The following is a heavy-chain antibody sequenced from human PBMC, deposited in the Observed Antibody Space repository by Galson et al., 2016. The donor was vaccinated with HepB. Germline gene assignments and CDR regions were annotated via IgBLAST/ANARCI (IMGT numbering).Heavy chain of an antibody. V-gene: IGHV3-33*01. CDR3: VRDQVYYGSGSYYTNWFDP. CDR1: GFTFSSFG. CDR2: IWFDGSKK. D-gene: IGHD3-10*01. Sequence: SLRLSCATSGFTFSSFGFHWVRQAPGKGLEWLAAIWFDGSKKYYADSVKGRFTISRDNSKNTLYLQMNGLRAEDTSMYYCVRDQVYYGSGSYYTNWFDPWGQRTLVTVSS. J-gene: IGHJ5*02.